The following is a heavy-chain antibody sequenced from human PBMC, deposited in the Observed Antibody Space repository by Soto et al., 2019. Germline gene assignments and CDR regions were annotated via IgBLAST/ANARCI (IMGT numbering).Heavy chain of an antibody. V-gene: IGHV3-53*01. CDR1: GFHVRSNF. CDR3: AREIYAGFGEPWLDP. D-gene: IGHD3-10*01. CDR2: IYSDGRT. Sequence: PGGSLRPFCAGSGFHVRSNFLTWGRQAPGKGLEWVSIIYSDGRTNYADSVKGRFTISRDNSRNTVYLQMTSLSADDTAVYYCAREIYAGFGEPWLDPCGQGTMVTVYS. J-gene: IGHJ5*02.